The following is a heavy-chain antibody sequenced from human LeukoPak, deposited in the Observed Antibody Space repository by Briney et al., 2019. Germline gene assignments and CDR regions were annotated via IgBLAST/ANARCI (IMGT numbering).Heavy chain of an antibody. D-gene: IGHD3-10*01. CDR3: VMSTILLWFGELLLGEDY. CDR2: ISYDGSNK. CDR1: GFTFSSYA. J-gene: IGHJ4*02. V-gene: IGHV3-30*14. Sequence: AGGSLRLSCAASGFTFSSYAMHWVRQAPGKGLEWVAVISYDGSNKYYADSVKGRFTISRDNSKNTLYLQRSSLRAEDTAVYYCVMSTILLWFGELLLGEDYWGQGTLVTVSS.